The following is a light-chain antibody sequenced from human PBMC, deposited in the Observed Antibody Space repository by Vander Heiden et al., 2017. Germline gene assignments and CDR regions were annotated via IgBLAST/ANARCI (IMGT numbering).Light chain of an antibody. Sequence: DIVMTQSPDSLAVSLGERATINCKSSQSVLYSSNNKNYLAWYQQKPGQPPKLLIYWASTRESGVPDRFSGSGSGTDFTLTISSLQAEDVAVYYCQQYYNTPFTFGHGTKVDIK. CDR3: QQYYNTPFT. CDR1: QSVLYSSNNKNY. J-gene: IGKJ3*01. V-gene: IGKV4-1*01. CDR2: WAS.